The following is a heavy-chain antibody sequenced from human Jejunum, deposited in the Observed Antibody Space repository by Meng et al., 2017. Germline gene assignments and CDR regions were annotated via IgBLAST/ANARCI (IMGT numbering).Heavy chain of an antibody. CDR1: GFSLSSSP. J-gene: IGHJ4*02. Sequence: QVRLVESGGGVVQPGRSLGLSCAASGFSLSSSPMHWVRQFPGKGLEWVAVISPDGSQTRYVDSVKGRFTISRDNSKNTLFLQMNSLRPEDTAVYYCVRGSIDWYLDYWGQGTLVTVSS. D-gene: IGHD3-9*01. V-gene: IGHV3-30*01. CDR3: VRGSIDWYLDY. CDR2: ISPDGSQT.